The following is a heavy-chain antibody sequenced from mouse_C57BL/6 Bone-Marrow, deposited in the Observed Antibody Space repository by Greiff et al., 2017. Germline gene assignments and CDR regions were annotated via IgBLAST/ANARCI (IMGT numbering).Heavy chain of an antibody. CDR3: ARWGGRGNYVFYAMDY. V-gene: IGHV1-81*01. Sequence: QVQLKQSGAELARPGASVKLSCKASGYTFTSYGISWVKQRTGQGLEWIGEIYPRSGNTYYNEKLKGKATLTADKSSSTAYMELRSLTSEDSAVYFCARWGGRGNYVFYAMDYWGQGTSVTVSS. CDR2: IYPRSGNT. D-gene: IGHD2-1*01. CDR1: GYTFTSYG. J-gene: IGHJ4*01.